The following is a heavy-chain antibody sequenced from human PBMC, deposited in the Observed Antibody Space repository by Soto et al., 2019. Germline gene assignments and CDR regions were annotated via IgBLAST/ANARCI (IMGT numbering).Heavy chain of an antibody. J-gene: IGHJ5*02. V-gene: IGHV4-30-2*01. Sequence: QLQLQESGSGLVKPSQTLSLTCAVSGGSISSGGYSWSWIRQPPGKGLEWIGYIYHSGSTYYNPSLKRRVTISVDRSKNQFSLNLSSVTAADTAVYYCASFAAAIGWFDPWGQGTLVTVSS. CDR2: IYHSGST. CDR1: GGSISSGGYS. D-gene: IGHD2-2*02. CDR3: ASFAAAIGWFDP.